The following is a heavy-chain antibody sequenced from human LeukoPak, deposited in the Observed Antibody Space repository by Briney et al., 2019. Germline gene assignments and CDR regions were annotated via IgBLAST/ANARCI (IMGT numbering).Heavy chain of an antibody. J-gene: IGHJ4*02. CDR1: GLTFGDSW. Sequence: GGSLRLSCVASGLTFGDSWMSWVRQAPGKGLEWVANMNPDGSGKYYVDSVKGRFTVSRDNARNALYLQMNSLRVEDTAVYYCGRDPAWGAIDYWGQGTLVTVSS. CDR2: MNPDGSGK. V-gene: IGHV3-7*01. D-gene: IGHD7-27*01. CDR3: GRDPAWGAIDY.